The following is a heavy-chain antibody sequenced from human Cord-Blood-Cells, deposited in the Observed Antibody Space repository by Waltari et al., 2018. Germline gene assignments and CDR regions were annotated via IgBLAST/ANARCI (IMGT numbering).Heavy chain of an antibody. CDR1: GYTFTGYY. Sequence: QVQLVQSGAEVKKPGASVKVSCKASGYTFTGYYMHWVRQAPGQGLEWKGWRHPNREGTSESQRFQGRVTMTRDTSLSTAYMVLSRLRSDDTAVYYCAREGSIYGSGSYDYWGQGTLVTVSS. D-gene: IGHD3-10*01. J-gene: IGHJ4*02. CDR2: RHPNREGT. V-gene: IGHV1-2*02. CDR3: AREGSIYGSGSYDY.